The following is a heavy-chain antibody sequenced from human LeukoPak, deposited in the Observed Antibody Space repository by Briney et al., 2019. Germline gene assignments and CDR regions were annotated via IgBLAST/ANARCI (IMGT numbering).Heavy chain of an antibody. D-gene: IGHD3-10*01. Sequence: GRSLRLSCAASGFTFSSYAMHWVRQAPGKGLEWVSYISSSSSTIYYADSVKGRFTISRDNAKNSLYLQMNSLRAEDTAVYYCARDSYGSGSYYRIDSWGQGTLVTVSS. V-gene: IGHV3-48*04. J-gene: IGHJ4*02. CDR2: ISSSSSTI. CDR1: GFTFSSYA. CDR3: ARDSYGSGSYYRIDS.